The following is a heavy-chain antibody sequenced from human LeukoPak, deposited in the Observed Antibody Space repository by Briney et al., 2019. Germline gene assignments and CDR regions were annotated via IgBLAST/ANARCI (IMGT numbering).Heavy chain of an antibody. D-gene: IGHD3-16*02. Sequence: GASVKVSCKASGYTFTSYGISWVRQAPGQGLEWMGWISAYNGNTNYAQKLQGRVTMTTDTSTSTAYMELRSLRSDDTAVYYCAGGTYDYVWGSYRLDPWGQGTLVTVFS. CDR1: GYTFTSYG. V-gene: IGHV1-18*01. CDR2: ISAYNGNT. CDR3: AGGTYDYVWGSYRLDP. J-gene: IGHJ5*02.